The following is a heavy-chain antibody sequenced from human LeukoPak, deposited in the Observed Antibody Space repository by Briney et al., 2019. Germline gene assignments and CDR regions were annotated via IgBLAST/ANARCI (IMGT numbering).Heavy chain of an antibody. Sequence: ASVQVSCKASGYTFTSYGITWVRQAPGQGLEWMGWISGYNGNTNYAQKLQGRVTMTTDTSTSTAYMELRSLGSDDTAVYYCARDYDSSGYYPLRRSDYWGQGTLVTVSS. CDR2: ISGYNGNT. V-gene: IGHV1-18*01. D-gene: IGHD3-22*01. CDR3: ARDYDSSGYYPLRRSDY. J-gene: IGHJ4*02. CDR1: GYTFTSYG.